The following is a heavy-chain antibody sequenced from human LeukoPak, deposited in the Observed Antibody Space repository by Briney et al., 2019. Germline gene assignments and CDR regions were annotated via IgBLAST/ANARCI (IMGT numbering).Heavy chain of an antibody. J-gene: IGHJ6*02. CDR3: ARGRGLRFLEWLRLDV. D-gene: IGHD3-3*01. CDR1: GVSISSGGYS. Sequence: SETLSLTCAVSGVSISSGGYSWSWIRQPPGKGLEWIGYIYHSGSTYYNPSLKSRVTISVDRSKNQFSLKLSSVTAADTAVYYCARGRGLRFLEWLRLDVWGQGTTVTVSS. V-gene: IGHV4-30-2*01. CDR2: IYHSGST.